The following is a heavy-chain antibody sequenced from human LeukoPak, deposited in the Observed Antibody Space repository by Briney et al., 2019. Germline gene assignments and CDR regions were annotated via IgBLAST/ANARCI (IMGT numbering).Heavy chain of an antibody. Sequence: GGSLRLSCVASGITFSNYWMSWVRQAPGKGLEWVANIKQDETAKYYVDSVKGRFTVSRDNANNSLFLQMSYLGVDDTAVYYCVRGGAGSGSFDFWGQGTLVTVSS. J-gene: IGHJ5*01. CDR2: IKQDETAK. CDR1: GITFSNYW. D-gene: IGHD1-26*01. V-gene: IGHV3-7*01. CDR3: VRGGAGSGSFDF.